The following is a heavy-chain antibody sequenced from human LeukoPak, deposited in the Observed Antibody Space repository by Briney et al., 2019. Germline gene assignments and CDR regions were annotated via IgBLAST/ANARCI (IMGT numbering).Heavy chain of an antibody. V-gene: IGHV3-23*01. Sequence: GGSLRLSCAASGFSFNNYAMSWVRQAPGKGLEWVSAISGGGDATKYADSVKGRFTISRDNSKNTLSLQMTSLRAEDTALYYCAKSDCGTIGCKFLNLWGEGTLVTVSS. CDR1: GFSFNNYA. CDR3: AKSDCGTIGCKFLNL. D-gene: IGHD2-21*01. J-gene: IGHJ5*02. CDR2: ISGGGDAT.